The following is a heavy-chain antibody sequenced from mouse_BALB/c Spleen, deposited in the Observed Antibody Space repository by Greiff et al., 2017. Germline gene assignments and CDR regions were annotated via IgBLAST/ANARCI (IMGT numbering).Heavy chain of an antibody. V-gene: IGHV3-8*02. CDR1: GDSITSGY. J-gene: IGHJ4*01. D-gene: IGHD2-2*01. Sequence: VQLQQSGPSLVKPSQTLSLTCSVTGDSITSGYWNWIRKFPGNKLEYMGYISYSGSTYYNPSLKSRISITRDTSKNQYYLQLNSVTTEDTATYYCARRLLWLRYYAMDYWGQGTSVTVSS. CDR2: ISYSGST. CDR3: ARRLLWLRYYAMDY.